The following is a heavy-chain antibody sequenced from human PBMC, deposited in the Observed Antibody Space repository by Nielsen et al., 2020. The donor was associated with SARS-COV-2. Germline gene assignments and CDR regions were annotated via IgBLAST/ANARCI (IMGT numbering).Heavy chain of an antibody. CDR1: GGTFSSYA. CDR3: ASTAPGRGSFASFGADY. V-gene: IGHV1-69*13. D-gene: IGHD3-10*01. Sequence: SVKVSCKASGGTFSSYAISWVRQATGQGLEWMGGIIPIFGTANYAQKFQGRVTITADESTSTAYMELSSLRSEDTAVYYCASTAPGRGSFASFGADYWGQGTLVTVSS. J-gene: IGHJ4*02. CDR2: IIPIFGTA.